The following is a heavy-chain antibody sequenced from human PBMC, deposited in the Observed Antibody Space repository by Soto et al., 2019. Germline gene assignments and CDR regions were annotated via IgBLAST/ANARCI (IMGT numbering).Heavy chain of an antibody. CDR1: GFTFIDFA. CDR2: ISASGGST. CDR3: AKRTRTACFPFDY. Sequence: PGGSLRLSCVVSGFTFIDFAMTWVRQTAGKGLEWISSISASGGSTNYADSVKGRFTISRDNSKNTLYLQMNSLRVEDTAMYYCAKRTRTACFPFDYWGRGALVTVSS. V-gene: IGHV3-23*01. D-gene: IGHD2-15*01. J-gene: IGHJ4*02.